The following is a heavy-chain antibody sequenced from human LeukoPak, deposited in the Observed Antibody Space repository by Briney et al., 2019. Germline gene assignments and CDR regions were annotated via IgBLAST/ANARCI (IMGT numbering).Heavy chain of an antibody. V-gene: IGHV1-2*02. CDR1: GYTFTAYY. Sequence: GASMKVSCKASGYTFTAYYMHWVRQAPGQGLEWMGWITPNSGGTNYAQKFQARVTLTRDTSISTAYMELSSLRSDDTAVYFCARETGLSGTYSDAFDIWGQGTMVTVSS. J-gene: IGHJ3*02. D-gene: IGHD3-3*01. CDR2: ITPNSGGT. CDR3: ARETGLSGTYSDAFDI.